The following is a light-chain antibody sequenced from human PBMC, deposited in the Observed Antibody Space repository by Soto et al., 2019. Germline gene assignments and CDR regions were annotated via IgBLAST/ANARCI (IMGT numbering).Light chain of an antibody. V-gene: IGLV7-46*01. J-gene: IGLJ1*01. CDR3: LLSVPDSYV. Sequence: QAVVTQEPSLTVSPGGTVTLTCGSSTGPVTTGHYAYWFQQMPGQAPKTLIYDTTTRHSWTPARFAGSLLGDKAALTLSGAQPEDEADYYCLLSVPDSYVFGPGTKLTVL. CDR2: DTT. CDR1: TGPVTTGHY.